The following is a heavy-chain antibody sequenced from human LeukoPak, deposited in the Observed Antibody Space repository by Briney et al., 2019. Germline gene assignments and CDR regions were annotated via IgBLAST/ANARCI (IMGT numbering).Heavy chain of an antibody. CDR2: INASGST. CDR1: GGSINSGNYY. CDR3: ATGMPGDYDYNCFDS. J-gene: IGHJ5*01. D-gene: IGHD5-12*01. V-gene: IGHV4-61*02. Sequence: SETLSLTCTVSGGSINSGNYYWSWIRQPAGKGLDWIGRINASGSTRHNPSLKSRVTMSVDTSKNQFSLKMSSVTAADTAVYFCATGMPGDYDYNCFDSWGQGTLVTVSS.